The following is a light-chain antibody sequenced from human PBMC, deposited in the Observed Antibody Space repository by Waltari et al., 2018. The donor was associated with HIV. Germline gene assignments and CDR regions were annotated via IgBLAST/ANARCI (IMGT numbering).Light chain of an antibody. CDR1: SSNIGAGYD. V-gene: IGLV1-40*01. Sequence: QSVLTQPPSVSGAPGQRVTISCTGSSSNIGAGYDVHWYQQLPGTAPKPPIYGNSNCPAGVPCRFSGSKSVTSASLAITWLQAEDEADYYCQSYDSSLSGSGVFGGGTKLTVL. J-gene: IGLJ3*02. CDR2: GNS. CDR3: QSYDSSLSGSGV.